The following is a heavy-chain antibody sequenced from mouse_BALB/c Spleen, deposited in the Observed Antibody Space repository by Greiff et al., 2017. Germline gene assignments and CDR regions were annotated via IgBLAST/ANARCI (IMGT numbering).Heavy chain of an antibody. CDR2: ISSGGSYT. D-gene: IGHD2-1*01. CDR1: GFTFSSYG. V-gene: IGHV5-6*01. CDR3: ARQGGNYGLDY. J-gene: IGHJ2*01. Sequence: EVQLVESGGDLVKPGGSLKLSCAASGFTFSSYGMSWVRQTPDKRLEWVATISSGGSYTYYPDSVKGRFTISRDNAKNTLYLQMSSLKSEDTAMYYCARQGGNYGLDYWGQGTTLTVSS.